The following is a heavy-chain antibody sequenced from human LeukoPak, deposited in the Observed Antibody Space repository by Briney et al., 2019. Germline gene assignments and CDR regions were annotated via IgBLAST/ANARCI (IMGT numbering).Heavy chain of an antibody. CDR2: IIPIFGPA. CDR3: ARDDRLWGGNPNMDV. J-gene: IGHJ6*03. CDR1: GGTFSSYA. Sequence: SVKVSCKASGGTFSSYAISWVRQAPGQGLEWMGRIIPIFGPASYPQNFQGRVTISTDKSTTTVYMELSSLRFDDTAVYYCARDDRLWGGNPNMDVWGKGTTVTVS. D-gene: IGHD4-23*01. V-gene: IGHV1-69*05.